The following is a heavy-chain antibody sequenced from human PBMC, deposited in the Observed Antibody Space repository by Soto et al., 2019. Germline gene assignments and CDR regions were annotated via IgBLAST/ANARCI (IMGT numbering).Heavy chain of an antibody. CDR3: AREIDSRGAFDI. Sequence: QVQLQESGPGLVKPSQTLSLTCTPSGDSVSGSYYFWSWIRQPPGKGLEWIGYISYRGNAYYNPSLKSRLTMSVDTSKNHVSLRLTSVTAADTAVYFCAREIDSRGAFDIWGQGTMVTVSS. V-gene: IGHV4-30-4*01. CDR1: GDSVSGSYYF. J-gene: IGHJ3*02. CDR2: ISYRGNA. D-gene: IGHD3-22*01.